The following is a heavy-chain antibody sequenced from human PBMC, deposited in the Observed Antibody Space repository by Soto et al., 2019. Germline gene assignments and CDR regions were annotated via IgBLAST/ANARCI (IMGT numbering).Heavy chain of an antibody. CDR3: ARGVVGATHSYYFDY. CDR2: IYHSGST. Sequence: SETLSLTCAVSGYSISSGYYWGWIRQPPGKGLEWIGSIYHSGSTYYNPSPKSRVTISVDTSKNQFSLKLSSVTAADTAVYYCARGVVGATHSYYFDYWGQGTLVTVSS. D-gene: IGHD1-26*01. J-gene: IGHJ4*02. CDR1: GYSISSGYY. V-gene: IGHV4-38-2*01.